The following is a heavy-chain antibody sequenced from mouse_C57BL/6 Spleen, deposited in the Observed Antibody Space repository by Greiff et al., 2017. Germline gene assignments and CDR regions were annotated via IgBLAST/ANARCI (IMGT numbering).Heavy chain of an antibody. Sequence: VQLQQPGAELVRPGASVTLSCKASGYTFTDYEMHWVKQTPVHGLEWIGAIDPETGGTTYNQKFKGKAILTADKSSSTAYMELRSLTSEDSAVYCCSSRITTVVCSPPWCFGVWGTGTTVT. V-gene: IGHV1-15*01. D-gene: IGHD1-1*01. CDR2: IDPETGGT. CDR3: SSRITTVVCSPPWCFGV. J-gene: IGHJ1*03. CDR1: GYTFTDYE.